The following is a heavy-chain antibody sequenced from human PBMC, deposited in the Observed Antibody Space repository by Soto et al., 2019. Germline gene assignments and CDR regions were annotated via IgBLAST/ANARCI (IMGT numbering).Heavy chain of an antibody. D-gene: IGHD6-13*01. CDR1: GFTFSNYA. Sequence: EVQLLESGGNLVQPGWSLRLSCAASGFTFSNYAMSWVRQAPGKGLEWVSVISGSGDSTYYADSVKGPFTISRDNSKNTLYIQMNSLRAEDTAIYYCAKRTSSWYFDYWGQGTLFTVS. CDR2: ISGSGDST. J-gene: IGHJ4*02. CDR3: AKRTSSWYFDY. V-gene: IGHV3-23*01.